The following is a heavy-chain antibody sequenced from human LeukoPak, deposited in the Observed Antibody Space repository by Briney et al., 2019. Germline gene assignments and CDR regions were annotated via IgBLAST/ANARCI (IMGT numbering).Heavy chain of an antibody. V-gene: IGHV4-4*07. CDR1: GGSISSYY. D-gene: IGHD6-19*01. CDR3: ASVRSGWYRFDFQY. CDR2: IYTNGST. Sequence: PSETLSLTCTVSGGSISSYYWSWIRQPAGKGLEWIGRIYTNGSTNYNPSLKSRVTMSVDTSKNQFSLRLSSVTAADTAVYYCASVRSGWYRFDFQYWGQGTLVTVSS. J-gene: IGHJ1*01.